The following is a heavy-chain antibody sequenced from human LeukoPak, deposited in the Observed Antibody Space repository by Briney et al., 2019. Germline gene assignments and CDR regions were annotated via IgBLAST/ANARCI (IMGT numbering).Heavy chain of an antibody. CDR3: GRALSTVVTRRLFDY. D-gene: IGHD4-17*01. Sequence: SQTLSLTCTVSGGSISSGGYYWSWIRQHPGKGLEWIGYIYYSGSTYYNPSLKSRVTISVDTSKNQFSLKLSSVTAADTAVYYGGRALSTVVTRRLFDYWGQGTLVTVSS. CDR1: GGSISSGGYY. J-gene: IGHJ4*02. V-gene: IGHV4-31*03. CDR2: IYYSGST.